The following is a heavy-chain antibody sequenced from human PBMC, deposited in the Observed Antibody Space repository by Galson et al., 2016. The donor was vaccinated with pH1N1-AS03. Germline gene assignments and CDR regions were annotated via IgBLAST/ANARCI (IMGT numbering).Heavy chain of an antibody. J-gene: IGHJ4*02. CDR2: IHNVGSDK. V-gene: IGHV3-30*02. Sequence: SLRLSCAASGFTFSTYGMHWVRQAPGKGLEWVAFIHNVGSDKYHADSVKGRFTISRDNSKNTLYLQMNSLRAEDTAVYYCAKDRHPQLATCYFDYWGQGTLVTVSS. CDR1: GFTFSTYG. D-gene: IGHD6-13*01. CDR3: AKDRHPQLATCYFDY.